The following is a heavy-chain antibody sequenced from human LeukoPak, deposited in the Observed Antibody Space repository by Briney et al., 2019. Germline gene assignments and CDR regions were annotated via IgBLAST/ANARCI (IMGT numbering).Heavy chain of an antibody. CDR2: IYDSGST. CDR1: GGSISSYY. J-gene: IGHJ4*02. CDR3: ASGVVAGALRPFDS. D-gene: IGHD2-2*01. V-gene: IGHV4-59*01. Sequence: SETLSLTCTVSGGSISSYYWSWVRQPPGKGLEWIAYIYDSGSTNYNPSLKSRVTISVDTSKNQFSLKLSSVTAADTAVYYCASGVVAGALRPFDSWGQGTLVTASS.